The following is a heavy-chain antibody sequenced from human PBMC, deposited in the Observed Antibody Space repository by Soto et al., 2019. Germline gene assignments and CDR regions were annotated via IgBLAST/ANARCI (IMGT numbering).Heavy chain of an antibody. J-gene: IGHJ4*02. CDR2: IYYSGST. D-gene: IGHD3-22*01. CDR1: GGSISSYY. CDR3: ARDRPDSSGSSFDY. V-gene: IGHV4-59*01. Sequence: QVQLQESGPGLVKPSETLSLTCTVSGGSISSYYWSWIRQPPGKGLEWIGYIYYSGSTNYNPSLKSRVTILVDTSKNQFSLKLSSVTAADTAVYYCARDRPDSSGSSFDYWGQGTLVTVSS.